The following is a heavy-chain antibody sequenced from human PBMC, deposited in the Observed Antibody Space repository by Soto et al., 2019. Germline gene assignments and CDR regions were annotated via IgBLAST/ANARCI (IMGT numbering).Heavy chain of an antibody. Sequence: LRLSCAASGFTFSTYWMHWVRQAPGKGLVWVSRMNSDGTTTDYADSVKGRFTISRDNAKSTLYLQMNGLRAEDTAVYFCVRGTSGWPGMDYWGQGTLVTVSS. V-gene: IGHV3-74*01. CDR1: GFTFSTYW. D-gene: IGHD6-19*01. CDR3: VRGTSGWPGMDY. J-gene: IGHJ4*02. CDR2: MNSDGTTT.